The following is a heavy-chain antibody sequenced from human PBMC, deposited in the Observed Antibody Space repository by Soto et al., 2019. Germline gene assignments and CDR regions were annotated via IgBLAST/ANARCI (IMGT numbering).Heavy chain of an antibody. CDR3: ARDNTFGGVLAIFDN. D-gene: IGHD3-16*02. Sequence: GASVKVSCKTSGYTFTGFYMHWVRQAPGHGLEWMGWINSNSGDTNYAQKFRGRVTVTRDTSTSTVYMELSRLTSDDTAIYYCARDNTFGGVLAIFDNWGQGALVTVSS. CDR1: GYTFTGFY. CDR2: INSNSGDT. V-gene: IGHV1-2*02. J-gene: IGHJ4*02.